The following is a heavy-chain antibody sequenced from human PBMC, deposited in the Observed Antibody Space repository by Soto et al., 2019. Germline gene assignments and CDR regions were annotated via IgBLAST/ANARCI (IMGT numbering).Heavy chain of an antibody. CDR1: GGTFSSYA. D-gene: IGHD6-13*01. CDR2: IIPIFGTA. Sequence: WASVKVSCKASGGTFSSYAISWVRQAPGQGLEWMGGIIPIFGTANYAQKFQGRVTISADESTSTAYMELSSLRSEDTAVYYCARFRGIFGSSWYEGYYYGMDVWGQGTTVTVSS. CDR3: ARFRGIFGSSWYEGYYYGMDV. J-gene: IGHJ6*02. V-gene: IGHV1-69*13.